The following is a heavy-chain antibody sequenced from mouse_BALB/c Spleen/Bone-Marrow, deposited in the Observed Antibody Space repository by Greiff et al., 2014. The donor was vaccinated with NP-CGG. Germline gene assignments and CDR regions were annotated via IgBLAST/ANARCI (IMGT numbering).Heavy chain of an antibody. CDR1: GFNIKDTY. Sequence: EVKLVESGAELVKPGASVKLSCTASGFNIKDTYMHWVKQRPEQGLEWIGRIDPANGNTKYDPKFQGKVTITAATSSNTVYLQLSSLTSEDTAVYYCAPYYYDSSQFAYWGQGTLVTVSA. CDR3: APYYYDSSQFAY. CDR2: IDPANGNT. V-gene: IGHV14-3*02. D-gene: IGHD1-1*01. J-gene: IGHJ3*01.